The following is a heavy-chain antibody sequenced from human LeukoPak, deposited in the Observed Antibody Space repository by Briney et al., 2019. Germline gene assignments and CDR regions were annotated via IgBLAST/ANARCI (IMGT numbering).Heavy chain of an antibody. D-gene: IGHD2-2*01. CDR1: GYTFTGYY. J-gene: IGHJ6*03. CDR2: INPNSGGT. V-gene: IGHV1-2*02. CDR3: ARSRGYYYYYYMDV. Sequence: ASVKVSCKASGYTFTGYYMHWVRQAPGQGLEWMGWINPNSGGTNYAQKFQGRVTMTRDTSIGTAYMELSRLRSDDTAVYYCARSRGYYYYYYMDVWGKGTTVTVSS.